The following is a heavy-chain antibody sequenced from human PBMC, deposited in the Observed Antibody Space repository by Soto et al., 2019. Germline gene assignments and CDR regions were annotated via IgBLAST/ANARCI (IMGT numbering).Heavy chain of an antibody. CDR2: INPSGGST. V-gene: IGHV1-46*01. J-gene: IGHJ6*02. CDR1: GYTFTSYY. Sequence: GASVKVSCKASGYTFTSYYMHWVRQAPGQGLEWMGIINPSGGSTSYAQKFQGRVTMTRDTSTSTVYMELSSLRSEDTAVYYCAGAAAASTYYYYGMDVWGQGTTVTVSS. D-gene: IGHD6-13*01. CDR3: AGAAAASTYYYYGMDV.